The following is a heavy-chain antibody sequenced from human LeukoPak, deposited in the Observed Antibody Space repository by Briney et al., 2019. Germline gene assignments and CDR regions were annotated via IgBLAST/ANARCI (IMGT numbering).Heavy chain of an antibody. V-gene: IGHV4-34*01. D-gene: IGHD6-19*01. CDR2: INHSGST. Sequence: SETLSLTCAVYGGSFSGYYWSWIRQPPGKGLEWIREINHSGSTNYNPSLKSRVTISVDTSKNQFSLKLSSVTAADTAVYYCARAASIAVVINWGQGTLVTVSS. CDR3: ARAASIAVVIN. CDR1: GGSFSGYY. J-gene: IGHJ4*02.